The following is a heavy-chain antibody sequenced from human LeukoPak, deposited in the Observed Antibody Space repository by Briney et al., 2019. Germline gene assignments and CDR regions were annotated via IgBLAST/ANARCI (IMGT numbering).Heavy chain of an antibody. J-gene: IGHJ5*02. CDR3: AREEVITMIVVDRGGWFDP. CDR2: IYTSGST. CDR1: GGSISSYY. D-gene: IGHD3-22*01. V-gene: IGHV4-4*07. Sequence: SETLSLTCTVSGGSISSYYWSWIRQPAGKGLEWIGRIYTSGSTNYNPPLKSRVTMSVDTSKNQFSLKLSSVTAADTAVYYCAREEVITMIVVDRGGWFDPWGQGTLVTVSS.